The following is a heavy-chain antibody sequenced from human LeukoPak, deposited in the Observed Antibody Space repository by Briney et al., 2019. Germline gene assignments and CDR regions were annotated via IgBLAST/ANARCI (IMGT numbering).Heavy chain of an antibody. CDR3: AGDKTTGGWYEIDY. V-gene: IGHV3-53*01. J-gene: IGHJ4*02. CDR1: GFTFSSYY. CDR2: ISNEGGT. Sequence: GGSLRLSCAASGFTFSSYYMSWVRQAPGKGLERVSVISNEGGTYYADSVKGRFPISRDNSKNTVYLQMNSLRAEDTAVYYCAGDKTTGGWYEIDYWGQGTLVTVSS. D-gene: IGHD6-19*01.